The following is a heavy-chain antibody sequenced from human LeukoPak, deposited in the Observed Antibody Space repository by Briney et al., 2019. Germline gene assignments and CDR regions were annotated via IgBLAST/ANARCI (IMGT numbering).Heavy chain of an antibody. Sequence: SETLSLTCAVYGGSFSGYYWGWIRQPPGKGLEWIGSIYHSGSTYYNPSLKSRVTISVDTSKNQFSLKLSSVTAADTAVYYCARRGFGVVIPPHQYYYYMDVWGKGTTVTVSS. V-gene: IGHV4-38-2*01. CDR2: IYHSGST. CDR3: ARRGFGVVIPPHQYYYYMDV. J-gene: IGHJ6*03. CDR1: GGSFSGYY. D-gene: IGHD3-3*01.